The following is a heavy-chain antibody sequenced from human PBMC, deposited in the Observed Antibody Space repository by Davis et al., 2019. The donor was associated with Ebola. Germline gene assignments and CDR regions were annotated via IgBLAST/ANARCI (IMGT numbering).Heavy chain of an antibody. CDR3: ARGVVGAQREDALDI. D-gene: IGHD1-26*01. V-gene: IGHV3-21*04. CDR1: GFTFSTYS. Sequence: GESLKISCAASGFTFSTYSMNWVRQASGQGLEWVSYIDHNSNYIYHAGSVRGRFTISRDNAKKSLFLQMNSLRAEDTAVYYCARGVVGAQREDALDIWGQGTMVTVSS. CDR2: IDHNSNYI. J-gene: IGHJ3*02.